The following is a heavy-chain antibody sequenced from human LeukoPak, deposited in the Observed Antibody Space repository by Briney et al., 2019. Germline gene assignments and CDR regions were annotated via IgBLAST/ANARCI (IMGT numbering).Heavy chain of an antibody. J-gene: IGHJ5*01. CDR1: GGSMSSGSYY. D-gene: IGHD6-25*01. Sequence: SQTLSLTCTVSGGSMSSGSYYWSWIRQPAGKGLEWIGRVYNSGRTKYNPSLKSRVTMSADTSKNQFSLKLTSVTAADTAVYYCARDPTTGYSSEVWFDSWGQGTLVTVSS. V-gene: IGHV4-61*02. CDR3: ARDPTTGYSSEVWFDS. CDR2: VYNSGRT.